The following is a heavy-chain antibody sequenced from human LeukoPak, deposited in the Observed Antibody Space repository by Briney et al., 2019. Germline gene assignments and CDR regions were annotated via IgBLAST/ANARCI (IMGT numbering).Heavy chain of an antibody. V-gene: IGHV4-61*02. CDR3: AGYDFWSGYCNY. J-gene: IGHJ4*02. D-gene: IGHD3-3*01. CDR1: GGSISSTSYY. Sequence: SETLSLTXTVSGGSISSTSYYWSWIRQPAGKGLEWIGRIYTSGSTNYNPSLKSRVTISVDTSKNQFSLKLSSVTAADTAVYYCAGYDFWSGYCNYWGQGTLVTVSS. CDR2: IYTSGST.